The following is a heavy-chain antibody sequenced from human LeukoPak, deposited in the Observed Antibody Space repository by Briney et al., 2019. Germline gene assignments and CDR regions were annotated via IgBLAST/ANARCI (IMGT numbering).Heavy chain of an antibody. CDR2: INSGKGNT. D-gene: IGHD2-15*01. CDR1: GYTFSNYA. J-gene: IGHJ4*02. V-gene: IGHV1-3*01. CDR3: AREWLSSGDSHYSH. Sequence: ASVRVSCKASGYTFSNYALHWVRQAPGQRLEWMGWINSGKGNTKYLQELQGRVAITTDTSASTVYVELSSLRSDDTAVYYCAREWLSSGDSHYSHWGQGTLVTVSS.